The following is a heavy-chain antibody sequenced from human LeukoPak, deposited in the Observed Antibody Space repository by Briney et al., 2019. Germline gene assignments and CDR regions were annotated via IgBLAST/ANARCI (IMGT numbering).Heavy chain of an antibody. D-gene: IGHD3-22*01. Sequence: PGGSLRLSCAASGFTFSSYSMNWVRQAPGKGLEWVSSISSSSSYIYYADSVKGRSTISRDNAKNSLYLQMNSLRAEDTAVYYCARGAKYYYDSSGYYLYYFDYWGQGTLVTVSS. V-gene: IGHV3-21*01. CDR2: ISSSSSYI. CDR3: ARGAKYYYDSSGYYLYYFDY. CDR1: GFTFSSYS. J-gene: IGHJ4*02.